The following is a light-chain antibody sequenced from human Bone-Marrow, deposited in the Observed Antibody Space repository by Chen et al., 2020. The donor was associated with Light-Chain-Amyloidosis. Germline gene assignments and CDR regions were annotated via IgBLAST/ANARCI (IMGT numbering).Light chain of an antibody. CDR2: GAS. CDR1: QNIYIH. Sequence: DIQMTQSPSSLPASVGDRVTITRRASQNIYIHLSWYQQRPGKAPNLLIDGASSLESGVPPRFSGSGSGTDFSLTISGLQPEDFATYYCQQSFSTPGTFGQGSKLDI. J-gene: IGKJ1*01. CDR3: QQSFSTPGT. V-gene: IGKV1-39*01.